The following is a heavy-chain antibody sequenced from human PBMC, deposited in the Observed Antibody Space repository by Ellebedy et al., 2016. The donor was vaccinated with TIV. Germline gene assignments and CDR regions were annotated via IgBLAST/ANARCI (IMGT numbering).Heavy chain of an antibody. J-gene: IGHJ5*02. CDR2: VFYNGNN. D-gene: IGHD7-27*01. Sequence: MPSETLSLTCDVSGVSIRSYYWGRIRQPPGRGLEWIGYVFYNGNNYYNPSLKSRVSMSVDSSRNQFSLSLTSVTAADPAVYYCARRQGPGSSLDPWGQGILVTVSS. CDR1: GVSIRSYY. V-gene: IGHV4-59*08. CDR3: ARRQGPGSSLDP.